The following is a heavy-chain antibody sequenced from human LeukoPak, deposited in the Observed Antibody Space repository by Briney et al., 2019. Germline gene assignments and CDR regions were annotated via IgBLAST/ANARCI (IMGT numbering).Heavy chain of an antibody. Sequence: SGTLSLTCAVTGGSINNHKWWSWMRQSSGKGLEWLGEIFYSGSPNYNPSFKSRIVMSVDKSNNQFSLILTSVTVADTAVYYCARDGNSYYDHWGRGIMVTVTS. CDR1: GGSINNHKW. D-gene: IGHD4-11*01. CDR2: IFYSGSP. CDR3: ARDGNSYYDH. V-gene: IGHV4-4*02. J-gene: IGHJ5*02.